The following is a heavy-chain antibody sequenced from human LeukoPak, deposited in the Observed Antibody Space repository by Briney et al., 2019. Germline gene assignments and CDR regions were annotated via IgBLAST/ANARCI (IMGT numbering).Heavy chain of an antibody. CDR1: GYTFTGYY. Sequence: ASVKVSCKASGYTFTGYYMHWVRQAPGQGLEWMGRINPNSGGTNYAQKFQGMVTMTRDTSISTAYMELSRLRSDDTAVYYCASISPSSRYFDLWGRGTLVTVSS. CDR3: ASISPSSRYFDL. J-gene: IGHJ2*01. CDR2: INPNSGGT. V-gene: IGHV1-2*06.